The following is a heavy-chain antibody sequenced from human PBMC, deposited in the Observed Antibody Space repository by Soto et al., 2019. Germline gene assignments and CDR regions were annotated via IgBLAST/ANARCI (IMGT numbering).Heavy chain of an antibody. D-gene: IGHD3-9*01. CDR2: ISSSDTTI. J-gene: IGHJ4*02. CDR3: ARGTTYYDILTGYDY. V-gene: IGHV3-48*01. CDR1: GFTFSSYS. Sequence: GGSLRLSCAASGFTFSSYSMNWVRQAPGKGLEWVSYISSSDTTIYYADSVKGRFTISRDNAKNSLYLQMNSLRAEDTALYYCARGTTYYDILTGYDYRAQGTPVTVSS.